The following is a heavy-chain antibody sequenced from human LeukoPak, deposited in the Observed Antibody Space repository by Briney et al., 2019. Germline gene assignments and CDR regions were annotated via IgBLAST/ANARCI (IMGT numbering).Heavy chain of an antibody. CDR2: ISYDGSNK. Sequence: GGSLRLSCAASGFTFSSYDMHWVRQAPGKGLEWVAVISYDGSNKYYADSVKGRFAISRDNSKSTLYLQMNSLRAEDTAVYYCARGYSNPYYCMDVWGQGTTVTVSS. CDR3: ARGYSNPYYCMDV. D-gene: IGHD4-11*01. V-gene: IGHV3-30*03. J-gene: IGHJ6*02. CDR1: GFTFSSYD.